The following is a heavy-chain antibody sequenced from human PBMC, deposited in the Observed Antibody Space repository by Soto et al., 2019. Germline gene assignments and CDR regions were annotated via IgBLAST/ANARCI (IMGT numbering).Heavy chain of an antibody. J-gene: IGHJ4*02. V-gene: IGHV4-39*02. D-gene: IGHD6-19*01. CDR1: GGFISSSSYY. CDR2: IYYSGST. Sequence: SETLSVTCTVSGGFISSSSYYWVWIRQPPGKGLEWIGSIYYSGSTYYNPSLKSRVTISVDTSKNQFSLKLSSVTAADTAVYYCARDAYSSGSDYWGQGTLVTVSS. CDR3: ARDAYSSGSDY.